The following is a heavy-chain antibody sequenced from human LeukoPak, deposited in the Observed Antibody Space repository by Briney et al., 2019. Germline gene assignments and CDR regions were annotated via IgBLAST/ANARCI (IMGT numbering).Heavy chain of an antibody. CDR1: GGSFSGYY. CDR3: ARGRYYYGSGSSVRYFDY. D-gene: IGHD3-10*01. J-gene: IGHJ4*02. CDR2: INHSGST. Sequence: SETLSLTRAVYGGSFSGYYWSWIRQPPGKGLEWIGEINHSGSTNYNPSLKSRVTISVDTSKNQFSLKLSSVTAADTAVYYCARGRYYYGSGSSVRYFDYWGQGTLVTVSS. V-gene: IGHV4-34*01.